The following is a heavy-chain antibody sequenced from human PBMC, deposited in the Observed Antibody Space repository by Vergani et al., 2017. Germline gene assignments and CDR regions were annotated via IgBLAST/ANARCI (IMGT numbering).Heavy chain of an antibody. CDR1: GFTFSGSA. CDR2: IRSKANSYAT. Sequence: EVQLVESGGGLVQPGGSLKLSCAASGFTFSGSAMHWVRQASGKGLEWVGRIRSKANSYATAYAASVKGRFTISRDDSKNTAYLQMNSLKTEDTAVYYCAKEFRLSYFGLNLTGYPFDYWGQGTLVTVSS. CDR3: AKEFRLSYFGLNLTGYPFDY. D-gene: IGHD3-9*01. V-gene: IGHV3-73*01. J-gene: IGHJ4*02.